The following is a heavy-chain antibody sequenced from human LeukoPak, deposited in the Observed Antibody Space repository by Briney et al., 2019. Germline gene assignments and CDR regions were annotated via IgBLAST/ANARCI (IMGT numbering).Heavy chain of an antibody. V-gene: IGHV3-23*01. CDR1: GFTFSSYA. CDR2: TGSTGVST. Sequence: GGSLRLSCAASGFTFSSYAMNWVRQAPGKGLEWVSGTGSTGVSTFYADSVKGRFSVSRDNSKNTLSLQMNSLRAEDTAVYYCAKDPGVVPAHYFDYWGQGTLVTVSS. CDR3: AKDPGVVPAHYFDY. D-gene: IGHD2-2*01. J-gene: IGHJ4*02.